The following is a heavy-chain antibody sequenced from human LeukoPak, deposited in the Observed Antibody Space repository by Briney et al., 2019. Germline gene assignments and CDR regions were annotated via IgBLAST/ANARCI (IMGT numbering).Heavy chain of an antibody. Sequence: TGGSLRLSCAASGFTFRRYAMTWVRQAPGKGREWVSGINGGGSTTYYADSVKGRFTTSRDSSNNTLNLQMNSLRAEDTAIYYCARRTAAYYFDCWGQGTLVTVSS. V-gene: IGHV3-23*01. CDR2: INGGGSTT. J-gene: IGHJ4*02. D-gene: IGHD1-14*01. CDR1: GFTFRRYA. CDR3: ARRTAAYYFDC.